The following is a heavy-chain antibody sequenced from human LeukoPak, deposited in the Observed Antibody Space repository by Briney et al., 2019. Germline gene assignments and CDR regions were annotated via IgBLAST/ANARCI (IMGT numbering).Heavy chain of an antibody. J-gene: IGHJ4*02. Sequence: GGSLRLSCAASGFTFTNYWMHGVRQAPGMGLVWVSRLPPDEVSIIYAASVKGRFTASRDNAKNTVYLQMNNLRVDDTAMYYCVGTIASRGSEYWGQGALVTVSS. V-gene: IGHV3-74*01. D-gene: IGHD6-6*01. CDR2: LPPDEVSI. CDR1: GFTFTNYW. CDR3: VGTIASRGSEY.